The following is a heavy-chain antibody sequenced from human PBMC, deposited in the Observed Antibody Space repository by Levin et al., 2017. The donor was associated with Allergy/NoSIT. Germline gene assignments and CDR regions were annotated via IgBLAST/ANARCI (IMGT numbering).Heavy chain of an antibody. CDR1: GFTFRDYY. Sequence: GESLKISCAASGFTFRDYYMSWIRQAPGKGLEWISYISGSGDFTAYADSVMGRFTVSRDNVKNSLFLQMNSLRADDTALYYCARIGTGSQERHDSRGYYYWGEGTLVSVSS. CDR2: ISGSGDFT. D-gene: IGHD3-22*01. CDR3: ARIGTGSQERHDSRGYYY. V-gene: IGHV3-11*03. J-gene: IGHJ4*02.